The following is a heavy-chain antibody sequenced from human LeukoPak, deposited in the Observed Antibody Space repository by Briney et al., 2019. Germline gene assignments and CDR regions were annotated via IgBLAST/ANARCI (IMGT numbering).Heavy chain of an antibody. V-gene: IGHV3-23*01. D-gene: IGHD6-19*01. CDR3: ATGLSNGWSYFDD. Sequence: GGSLRLSCAASGFSFSIYAMSWVRQAPGTGRGWVSVISRSSDTTHYADSVKCRFTISRDNSKTTLYLQMDSLRAEDTAVYFCATGLSNGWSYFDDWGQGTRVTVSS. J-gene: IGHJ4*02. CDR2: ISRSSDTT. CDR1: GFSFSIYA.